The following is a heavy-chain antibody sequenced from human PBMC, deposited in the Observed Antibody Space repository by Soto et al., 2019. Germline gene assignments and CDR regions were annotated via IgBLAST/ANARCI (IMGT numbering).Heavy chain of an antibody. Sequence: QLQLQESGSGLVKPSQTLSLTCAVSGGSISSGGYSWSWIRQPPGKGLEWIGYIYHSGSTYYNPSLKSRVXXSXDXXKNQFSLKLSSVTAADTAVYYCARGGRIGMVAFDYWGQGTLVTVSS. CDR1: GGSISSGGYS. J-gene: IGHJ4*02. CDR2: IYHSGST. D-gene: IGHD3-10*01. CDR3: ARGGRIGMVAFDY. V-gene: IGHV4-30-2*01.